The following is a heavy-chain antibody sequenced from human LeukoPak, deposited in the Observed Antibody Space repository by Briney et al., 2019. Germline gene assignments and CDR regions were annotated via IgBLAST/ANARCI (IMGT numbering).Heavy chain of an antibody. CDR3: AKVSSVVTHFDY. CDR1: GFTFSSYA. CDR2: ISGSGGST. D-gene: IGHD4-23*01. V-gene: IGHV3-23*01. Sequence: PGGSLRLSCAASGFTFSSYAMSWDRQAPGKGLEWVSAISGSGGSTYYADSVKGRFTISRDNSKNTLYLQMNSLRAEDTAVYYCAKVSSVVTHFDYWRQGTLVTVSS. J-gene: IGHJ4*02.